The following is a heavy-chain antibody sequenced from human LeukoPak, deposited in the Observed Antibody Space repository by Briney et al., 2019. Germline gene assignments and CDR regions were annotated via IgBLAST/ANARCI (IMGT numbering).Heavy chain of an antibody. CDR3: AKDIGRSTVVRPLFYY. CDR1: GFTFDDYA. J-gene: IGHJ4*02. D-gene: IGHD4-23*01. CDR2: ISWNRGSI. V-gene: IGHV3-9*01. Sequence: GGSLRLSCADSGFTFDDYAMHWVRQAPGKGVEWVSGISWNRGSIGYADSVKGRFTISRDNAKNSLYLQMNSLRAEDTALYYCAKDIGRSTVVRPLFYYWGQGTLVTVSS.